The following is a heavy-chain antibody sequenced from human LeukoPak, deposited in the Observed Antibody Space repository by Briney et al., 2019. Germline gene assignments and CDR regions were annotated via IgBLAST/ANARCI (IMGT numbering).Heavy chain of an antibody. D-gene: IGHD2-2*02. CDR1: SDSISSSTHY. CDR2: IYYSGTS. CDR3: ARGGRIFCSSTSCYSDNWFDP. Sequence: PSETLSLTCTVSSDSISSSTHYWGWIRQPSGKGLEWLGSIYYSGTSYYNRSLKSRVTISVDTSKNQFSLKLSSVTAADTAVYYCARGGRIFCSSTSCYSDNWFDPWGQGTLVTVSS. J-gene: IGHJ5*02. V-gene: IGHV4-39*07.